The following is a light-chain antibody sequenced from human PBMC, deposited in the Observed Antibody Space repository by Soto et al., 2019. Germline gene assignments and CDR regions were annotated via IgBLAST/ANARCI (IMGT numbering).Light chain of an antibody. J-gene: IGKJ2*01. CDR1: QSLVHSDGNTY. V-gene: IGKV2-30*02. CDR2: KVS. CDR3: MQGTQWPYT. Sequence: DVVMTQSPLSLPVSLGQPASISCRSSQSLVHSDGNTYLNWFQQRPGQSPRRLIYKVSNRDSGVPDRFSGSGSGTDFTLKISWVEAEDVGIYYCMQGTQWPYTFGQGTKLEMK.